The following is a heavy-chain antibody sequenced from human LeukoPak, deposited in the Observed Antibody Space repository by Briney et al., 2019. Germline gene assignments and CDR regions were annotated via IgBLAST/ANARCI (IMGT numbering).Heavy chain of an antibody. CDR1: GGSFSGYY. V-gene: IGHV4-34*01. CDR3: ARGESDSSGLFSGNWLDP. CDR2: INHSGST. J-gene: IGHJ5*02. D-gene: IGHD3-22*01. Sequence: SETLSLTCAVYGGSFSGYYWSWIRQPPGKGLEWIGEINHSGSTNYNPSLKSRVTISVDTSKNQFSLKLSSVTAADTAVYYCARGESDSSGLFSGNWLDPWGQGTLVTVSS.